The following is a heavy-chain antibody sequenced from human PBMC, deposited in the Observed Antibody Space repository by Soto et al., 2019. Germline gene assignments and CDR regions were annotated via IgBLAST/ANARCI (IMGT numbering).Heavy chain of an antibody. V-gene: IGHV4-39*01. CDR2: IYYSGST. CDR1: GGSISSSSYY. J-gene: IGHJ4*02. Sequence: PSETLSLTCTVSGGSISSSSYYWGWIRQPPGKGLEWIGSIYYSGSTYYNPSLKSRVTISVDTSKNQFSLKLSSVTAADTAVYYCARLGIAVAGTALPAGYWGQGTLVTVSS. CDR3: ARLGIAVAGTALPAGY. D-gene: IGHD6-19*01.